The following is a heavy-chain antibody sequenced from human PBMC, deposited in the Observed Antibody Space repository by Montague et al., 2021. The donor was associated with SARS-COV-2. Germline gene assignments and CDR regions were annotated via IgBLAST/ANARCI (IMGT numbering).Heavy chain of an antibody. CDR2: IYDSGXT. CDR3: ARRGRKLLPVATTIGGFDI. J-gene: IGHJ3*02. Sequence: SETLSLTCTVSGGSISSNNYYWDWIRQPPGKGLKWIGSIYDSGXTXYXXXXKXRVTISVDTSKNHSSLKLNSVTAADTAVYYCARRGRKLLPVATTIGGFDIWGQGTMVTVSS. V-gene: IGHV4-39*02. CDR1: GGSISSNNYY. D-gene: IGHD5-12*01.